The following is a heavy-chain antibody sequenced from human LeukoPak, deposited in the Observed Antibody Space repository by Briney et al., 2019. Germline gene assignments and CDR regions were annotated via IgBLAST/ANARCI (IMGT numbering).Heavy chain of an antibody. V-gene: IGHV3-9*01. CDR3: AKGTHSLPAHTPFDY. D-gene: IGHD3-16*01. CDR1: GFTFDDYA. Sequence: PGKSLRLSCAASGFTFDDYAMHWVRQAPGKGLEWVSGISWNSGSIGYADSVKGRFTISRDNAKNSLYLQMNSLRAEDTALYYCAKGTHSLPAHTPFDYWGQGTLVTVSS. CDR2: ISWNSGSI. J-gene: IGHJ4*02.